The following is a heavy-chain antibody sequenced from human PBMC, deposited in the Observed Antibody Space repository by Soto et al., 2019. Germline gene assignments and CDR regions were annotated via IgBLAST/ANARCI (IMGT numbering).Heavy chain of an antibody. CDR3: ARRWGGVFDI. J-gene: IGHJ3*02. CDR2: IYYSGGT. V-gene: IGHV4-59*08. Sequence: QVQLQESGPGLVKPSETLSLTCTVSGGSISSYYWSWIRQPPGKGLEWIGYIYYSGGTNYNPSLKRRGTRSVDTSKNQFSLKLSSVTAADTAVYYCARRWGGVFDIWGQGTMVTVSS. CDR1: GGSISSYY. D-gene: IGHD1-26*01.